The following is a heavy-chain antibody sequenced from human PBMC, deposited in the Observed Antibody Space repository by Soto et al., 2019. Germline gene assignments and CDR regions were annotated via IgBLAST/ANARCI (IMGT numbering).Heavy chain of an antibody. D-gene: IGHD7-27*01. Sequence: SETLSLTCTVSGGSISSSSYYWGWIRQPPGKGLEWIGSIYYSGSTYYNPSLKSRVTISVDTSKNQFSLKRGFVTAADTAVYYCAREKTGDIWWFDPWGQGTLVTVSS. CDR3: AREKTGDIWWFDP. CDR1: GGSISSSSYY. J-gene: IGHJ5*02. CDR2: IYYSGST. V-gene: IGHV4-39*01.